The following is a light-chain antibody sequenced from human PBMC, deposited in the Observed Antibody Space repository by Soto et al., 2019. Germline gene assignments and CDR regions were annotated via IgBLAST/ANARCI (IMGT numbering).Light chain of an antibody. CDR3: CSYTTTAAYV. Sequence: QSALTQPASVSGSPGQSITISCTGTSSDIGSDNYISWYQQYPDKGPKLMIYGVTNRPSGVSNRFSGSKSGYTASLTISGLQAEDEADYYCCSYTTTAAYVFGTGTKVTVL. CDR1: SSDIGSDNY. CDR2: GVT. J-gene: IGLJ1*01. V-gene: IGLV2-14*03.